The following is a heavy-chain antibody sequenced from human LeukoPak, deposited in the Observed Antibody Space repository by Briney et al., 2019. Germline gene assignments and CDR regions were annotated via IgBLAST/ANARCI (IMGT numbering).Heavy chain of an antibody. V-gene: IGHV3-11*06. J-gene: IGHJ4*02. Sequence: GGSLRLSCAASGFTFSDYYMSWIRQAPGKGLEWVSYISSSSSYTNYADSVKGRFTISRDNAKNSLYLQMNSLRAADTAVYYCARGRLLYERGCGYWGQGTLVTVSS. CDR3: ARGRLLYERGCGY. CDR1: GFTFSDYY. D-gene: IGHD2-2*02. CDR2: ISSSSSYT.